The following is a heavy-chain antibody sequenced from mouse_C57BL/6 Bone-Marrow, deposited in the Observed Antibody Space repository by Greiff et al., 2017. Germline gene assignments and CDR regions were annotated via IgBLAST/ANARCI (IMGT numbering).Heavy chain of an antibody. CDR3: ARLLRRWYFDV. Sequence: VQLQQPGAELVMPGASVKLSCKASGYTFTSYWMHWVKQRPGQGLEWIGVIDPSDSYTNYNQKFKGKATLTVDTSSSTAYMQLSSLTSEDSAVYYCARLLRRWYFDVWGTGTTVTVSS. CDR2: IDPSDSYT. V-gene: IGHV1-59*01. CDR1: GYTFTSYW. J-gene: IGHJ1*03. D-gene: IGHD1-2*01.